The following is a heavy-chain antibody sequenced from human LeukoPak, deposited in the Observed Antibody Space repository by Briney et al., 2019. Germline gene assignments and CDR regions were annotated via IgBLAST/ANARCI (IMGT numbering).Heavy chain of an antibody. Sequence: ASVKVSCKASGYTFTSHLIQWVRQAPGQGLEGMGLINPNDGSVAYAHSFQGRVAMTRDTSKSIAYMDLSSLRSEDTAMYYCAKAPRNSSTMLDYWGQGTLLTVSS. CDR3: AKAPRNSSTMLDY. CDR1: GYTFTSHL. CDR2: INPNDGSV. D-gene: IGHD6-13*01. V-gene: IGHV1-46*01. J-gene: IGHJ4*02.